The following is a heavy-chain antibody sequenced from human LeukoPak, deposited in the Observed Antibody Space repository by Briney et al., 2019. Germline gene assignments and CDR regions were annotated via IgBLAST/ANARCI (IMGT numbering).Heavy chain of an antibody. D-gene: IGHD1-1*01. CDR3: ARVFKRALDV. V-gene: IGHV4-34*01. J-gene: IGHJ6*04. CDR2: INHSGST. CDR1: GGSFSGYY. Sequence: PSETLSLTCAVYGGSFSGYYWSWIRQPPGKGLEWIGEINHSGSTNYIPSLKSRVTISVDTSKNQFSLKLSSVTAADTAVYYCARVFKRALDVWGKGTTVTVSS.